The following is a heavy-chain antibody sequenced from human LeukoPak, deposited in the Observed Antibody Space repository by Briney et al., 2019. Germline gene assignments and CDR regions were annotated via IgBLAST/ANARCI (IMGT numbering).Heavy chain of an antibody. Sequence: QSGGSLRLSCAASGLTFSSYEMNWVRQAPGKGLEWVSYISSSGSTIYYADSVKGRFTISRDNAKNSLYLQMNSLRAEDTAVYYCARESSGYSSTVDYWGQGTLVTVSS. J-gene: IGHJ4*02. CDR1: GLTFSSYE. V-gene: IGHV3-48*03. D-gene: IGHD5-18*01. CDR3: ARESSGYSSTVDY. CDR2: ISSSGSTI.